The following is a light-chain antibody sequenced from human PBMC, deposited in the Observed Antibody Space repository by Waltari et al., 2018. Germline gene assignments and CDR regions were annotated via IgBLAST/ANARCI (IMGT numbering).Light chain of an antibody. CDR3: AVWDDSLSGRV. J-gene: IGLJ3*02. CDR1: RSNIGHNY. Sequence: QSVLTQPPSASGTPGQRVTISCSGSRSNIGHNYVYWYQQLPGTAPKLLIYRNNQRPSGVPDRCSGSKSCPSASLAISGLRAEDEADYYCAVWDDSLSGRVFGGGTKVTVL. CDR2: RNN. V-gene: IGLV1-47*01.